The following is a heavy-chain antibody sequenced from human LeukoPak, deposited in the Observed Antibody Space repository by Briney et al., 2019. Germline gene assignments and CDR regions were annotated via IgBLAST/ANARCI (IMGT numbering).Heavy chain of an antibody. V-gene: IGHV4-59*12. CDR3: VRDSNAFDI. CDR2: IYYSGST. J-gene: IGHJ3*02. D-gene: IGHD2-2*01. Sequence: PSETLSLTCSVSGGAISSYYWSWIRQPPGKGLEWIGYIYYSGSTNYNPSLKSRVTISVDTSKNQFSLKLSSVTAADTAVYYCVRDSNAFDIWGRGTGVSVSS. CDR1: GGAISSYY.